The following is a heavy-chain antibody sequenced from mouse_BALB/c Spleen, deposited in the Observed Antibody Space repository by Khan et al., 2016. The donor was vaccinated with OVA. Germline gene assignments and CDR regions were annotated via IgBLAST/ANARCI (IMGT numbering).Heavy chain of an antibody. Sequence: FQLVQSGTELVKPGASVNLSCTASGFNIKDTYIHWVRQRPEQGLTWIGRIDPANGNTKYNPKFQGKATVTADKSSNTPYLHRTSLTSEDTAVYYCASSFPLYAMDYWGQGTSVTVSS. CDR3: ASSFPLYAMDY. J-gene: IGHJ4*01. D-gene: IGHD1-2*01. CDR1: GFNIKDTY. V-gene: IGHV14-3*02. CDR2: IDPANGNT.